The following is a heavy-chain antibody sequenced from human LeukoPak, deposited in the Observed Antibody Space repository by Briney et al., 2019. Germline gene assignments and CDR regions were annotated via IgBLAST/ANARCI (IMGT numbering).Heavy chain of an antibody. CDR3: LTARKYLRVGWNSNFDY. CDR1: IFTFSTYG. D-gene: IGHD1-7*01. V-gene: IGHV3-23*01. CDR2: ISGSGGST. Sequence: QSGGSLRLSCAASIFTFSTYGMNWVRQAQGKGLEWVSAISGSGGSTYYADSVKGRFTISRDNSKNTLYLQMSTLRAEDTAVYYCLTARKYLRVGWNSNFDYWGQGALVTVSS. J-gene: IGHJ4*02.